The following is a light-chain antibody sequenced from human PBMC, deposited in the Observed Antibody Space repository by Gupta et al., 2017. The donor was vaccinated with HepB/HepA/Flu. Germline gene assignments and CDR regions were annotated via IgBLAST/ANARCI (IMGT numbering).Light chain of an antibody. CDR3: QQSGSSPYT. V-gene: IGKV3-20*01. J-gene: IGKJ2*01. CDR1: QSVSHTH. Sequence: EVVLTQSPGTLSLSPGERDTLSCRASQSVSHTHVTWFQQKPGQAPRLLIYGASSRTTGIPDRFSGSGSGTHFTLTISRLEPEDFAVYYCQQSGSSPYTFGQGTKLEIK. CDR2: GAS.